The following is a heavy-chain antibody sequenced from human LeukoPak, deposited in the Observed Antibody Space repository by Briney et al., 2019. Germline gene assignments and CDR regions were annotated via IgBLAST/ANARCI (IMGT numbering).Heavy chain of an antibody. D-gene: IGHD6-19*01. CDR1: GFTFSSYS. CDR2: ISSSSSTK. V-gene: IGHV3-48*02. J-gene: IGHJ4*02. CDR3: ARDLPPGSSGWYLGY. Sequence: GGSLRLSCAASGFTFSSYSMNWVRQAPGMGLEWVSYISSSSSTKYYADSVKGRFTISRDNAKNSLYLQMNSLRDEDTAVYYCARDLPPGSSGWYLGYWGQGTLVTVSS.